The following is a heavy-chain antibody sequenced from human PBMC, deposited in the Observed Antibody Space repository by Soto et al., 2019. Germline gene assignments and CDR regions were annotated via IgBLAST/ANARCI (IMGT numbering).Heavy chain of an antibody. CDR1: GGPFSGYY. Sequence: SETLSLTCAVYGGPFSGYYWSWIRQPPGKGLEWIGEINHSGSTNYNPSLKSRVTISVDTSKNQFSLKLSSVTAADTAVYYCARGLRAQGATDYWGQGTLVTVSS. CDR3: ARGLRAQGATDY. J-gene: IGHJ4*02. V-gene: IGHV4-34*01. CDR2: INHSGST.